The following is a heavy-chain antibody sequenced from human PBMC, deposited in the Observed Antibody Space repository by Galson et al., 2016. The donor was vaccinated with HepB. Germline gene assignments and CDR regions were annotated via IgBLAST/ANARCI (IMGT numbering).Heavy chain of an antibody. V-gene: IGHV3-21*01. CDR3: ARAVSWDYGDYAGY. CDR1: GFTFSSCS. D-gene: IGHD4-17*01. J-gene: IGHJ4*02. Sequence: SLRLSCAASGFTFSSCSMNWVRQAPGRGLEWVSSISSSSSYIYYADSVKGRFTISRDNAKNSLHLQMNSLRAEDTAVYYCARAVSWDYGDYAGYWGQGTRVPVSS. CDR2: ISSSSSYI.